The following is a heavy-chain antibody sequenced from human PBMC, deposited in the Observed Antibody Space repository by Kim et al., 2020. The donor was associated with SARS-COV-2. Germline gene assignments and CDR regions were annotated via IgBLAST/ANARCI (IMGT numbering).Heavy chain of an antibody. CDR3: VTNYGPYVGYGLDV. CDR1: GYTFTSYA. J-gene: IGHJ6*02. V-gene: IGHV7-4-1*02. CDR2: INTNTGNP. Sequence: ASVKVSCKASGYTFTSYAMNWVRQAPGQRLQWMGWINTNTGNPIYAQGFTGRFAFSVDTSVNTAYLQISSLKSEDTAVYYWVTNYGPYVGYGLDVGGQGTTVTVSS. D-gene: IGHD4-17*01.